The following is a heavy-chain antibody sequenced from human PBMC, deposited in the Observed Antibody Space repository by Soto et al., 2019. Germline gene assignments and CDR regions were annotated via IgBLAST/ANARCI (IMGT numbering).Heavy chain of an antibody. D-gene: IGHD3-3*01. CDR3: ARDLHDFWSGSSPVPSGGGWFDP. CDR1: GGSISSYY. CDR2: IYYSGST. V-gene: IGHV4-59*01. Sequence: SETLSLTCTVSGGSISSYYWSWIRQPPGKGLEWIGYIYYSGSTNYNPSLKSRVTISVDTSKNQFSLKLSSVTAADTAVYYCARDLHDFWSGSSPVPSGGGWFDPWGQGTLVTVSS. J-gene: IGHJ5*02.